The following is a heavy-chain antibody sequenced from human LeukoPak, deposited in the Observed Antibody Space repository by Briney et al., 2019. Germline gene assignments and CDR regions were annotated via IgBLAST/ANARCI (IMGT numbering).Heavy chain of an antibody. V-gene: IGHV4-39*01. CDR3: ARPPPLYSSSWHPFDY. CDR2: IYYSGST. J-gene: IGHJ4*02. CDR1: GGSISSSSYY. Sequence: KPSETLSLTCTVSGGSISSSSYYWGWVRQPPGKGLEWIGSIYYSGSTYYNPSLKSRVTISADTAKDQVSLNLTSVTAADTAVYYCARPPPLYSSSWHPFDYWGQGILVTVSS. D-gene: IGHD6-13*01.